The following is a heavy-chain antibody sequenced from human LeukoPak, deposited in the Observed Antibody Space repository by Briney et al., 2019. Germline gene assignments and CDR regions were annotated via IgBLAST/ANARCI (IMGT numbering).Heavy chain of an antibody. D-gene: IGHD5-12*01. CDR2: IIPIFGTA. V-gene: IGHV1-69*13. Sequence: ASVKVSCKASGGTFSSYAISWVRQAPGQGLEWMGGIIPIFGTANYAQKFQGRVTITADESTSTAYMELSSLRSEDTAVYYCARVKVATITYYYYYYGMDVWGQGTTVTVSS. J-gene: IGHJ6*02. CDR3: ARVKVATITYYYYYYGMDV. CDR1: GGTFSSYA.